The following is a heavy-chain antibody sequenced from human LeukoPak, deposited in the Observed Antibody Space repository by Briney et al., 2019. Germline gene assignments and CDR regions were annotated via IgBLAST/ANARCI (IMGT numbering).Heavy chain of an antibody. CDR3: ARGPDYDGSGIRYFDY. V-gene: IGHV4-34*01. CDR2: INHSGST. J-gene: IGHJ4*02. D-gene: IGHD3-10*01. Sequence: SETLSLTCAVYGGSFSGYYWSWIRQPPGKGLEWIGEINHSGSTNYNPSHKSRVTISVDTSKNQFSLKLSSVTAADTAVYYCARGPDYDGSGIRYFDYWGQGTLVTVSS. CDR1: GGSFSGYY.